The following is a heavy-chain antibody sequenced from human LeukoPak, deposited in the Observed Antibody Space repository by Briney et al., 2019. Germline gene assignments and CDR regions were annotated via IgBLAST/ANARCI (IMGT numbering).Heavy chain of an antibody. Sequence: PSETLSLTCAVYGGSFSGYYWSWIRQPPGKGLEWIGEINHSGSTNYNPSLKSRVTISVDTSKNQFSLKLSSVTAADTAVYYCARGPKYSSGWYHFFFFDYWGQGTLVTVSS. CDR3: ARGPKYSSGWYHFFFFDY. CDR1: GGSFSGYY. D-gene: IGHD6-19*01. J-gene: IGHJ4*02. V-gene: IGHV4-34*01. CDR2: INHSGST.